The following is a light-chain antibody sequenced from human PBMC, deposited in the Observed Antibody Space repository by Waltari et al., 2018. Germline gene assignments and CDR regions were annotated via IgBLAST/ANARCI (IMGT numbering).Light chain of an antibody. J-gene: IGLJ1*01. CDR2: YDS. V-gene: IGLV3-21*04. CDR3: HVWHPDMDPGV. CDR1: NIGSYS. Sequence: SYALTQPPSVSVAPGTTARITCGGDNIGSYSVHWYQQKPGQAPVLVIFYDSDRPSWIPERCSGSNSGNTATLTISSVEAGDEAKYYCHVWHPDMDPGVFGPGTEVSV.